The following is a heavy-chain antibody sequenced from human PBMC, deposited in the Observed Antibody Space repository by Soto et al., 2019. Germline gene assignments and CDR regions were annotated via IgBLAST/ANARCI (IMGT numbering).Heavy chain of an antibody. V-gene: IGHV4-39*01. J-gene: IGHJ4*02. CDR3: ARSKVAATLH. CDR1: GGSISRSRYY. CDR2: IYYSGST. D-gene: IGHD2-15*01. Sequence: PAETLSLTCTVSGGSISRSRYYWGWIRQPPGKGLEWIGSIYYSGSTYYNPSLKSRVTISVDTSKNQFSLKLSSVTAADTAVYYCARSKVAATLHWGQGTLVTVSS.